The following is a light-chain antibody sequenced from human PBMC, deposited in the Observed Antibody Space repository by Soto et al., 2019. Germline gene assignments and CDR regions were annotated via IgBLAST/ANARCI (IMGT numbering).Light chain of an antibody. CDR3: QHYQNLWT. J-gene: IGKJ1*01. CDR2: GAS. V-gene: IGKV3D-15*01. Sequence: EIVMTQSPATLSVSPGERATLSCRASQSVSSNLAWYQQKPGQAPSLLIYGASSRATGIPDRFSGSGSGTDFTLTIRRLEPEDFAVYYCQHYQNLWTFGQGTKVDIK. CDR1: QSVSSN.